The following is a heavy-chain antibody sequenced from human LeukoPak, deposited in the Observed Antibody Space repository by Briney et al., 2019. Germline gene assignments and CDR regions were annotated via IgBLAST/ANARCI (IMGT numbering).Heavy chain of an antibody. V-gene: IGHV4-4*07. CDR2: IYTSGST. CDR1: GGSISSYY. J-gene: IGHJ5*02. D-gene: IGHD5-12*01. CDR3: ASQPYGGYGGNNWFDP. Sequence: SETLSLTCTVSGGSISSYYWSWIRQPAGKGLEWIGRIYTSGSTNYNPSLKSRVTMSVDTSKNQFSLKLSSVTAADTAVYYCASQPYGGYGGNNWFDPWGQGALVTVSS.